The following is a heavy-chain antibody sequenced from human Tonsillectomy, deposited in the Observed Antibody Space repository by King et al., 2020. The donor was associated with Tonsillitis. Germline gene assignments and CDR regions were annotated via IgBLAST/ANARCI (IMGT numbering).Heavy chain of an antibody. Sequence: VQLQQWGAGLLKPSETLSLTCAVYGGSFSGYYWSWIRQPPGKGLEWIGEINHSGSTNYNPSLKSRVTISVDTSKNQFSLKLSSVTAADTAVYYCASRYQNYDMLTGSNWFDPWGQGTLVTVSS. D-gene: IGHD3-9*01. CDR1: GGSFSGYY. CDR3: ASRYQNYDMLTGSNWFDP. J-gene: IGHJ5*02. V-gene: IGHV4-34*01. CDR2: INHSGST.